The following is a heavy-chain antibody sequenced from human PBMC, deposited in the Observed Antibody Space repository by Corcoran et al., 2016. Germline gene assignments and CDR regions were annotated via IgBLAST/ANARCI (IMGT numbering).Heavy chain of an antibody. J-gene: IGHJ4*02. CDR2: IHYSGST. D-gene: IGHD3-22*01. V-gene: IGHV4-39*07. CDR3: ALDPGY. CDR1: GGSITSTNYH. Sequence: QLQLQESGPGLVQPSETMSLTCTVSGGSITSTNYHWDWYRQPPGKGLEWIAIIHYSGSTHYSPSLDSRVTISVDTSNNQFSLKLTSVTAADTALYHCALDPGYWCQGTLVTVSS.